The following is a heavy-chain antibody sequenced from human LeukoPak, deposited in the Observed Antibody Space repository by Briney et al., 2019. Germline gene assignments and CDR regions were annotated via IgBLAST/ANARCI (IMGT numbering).Heavy chain of an antibody. CDR2: IYYSGST. V-gene: IGHV4-59*01. CDR1: GGSISSYY. J-gene: IGHJ4*02. D-gene: IGHD6-13*01. CDR3: ARRAAGTSFDY. Sequence: LETLSLTCTVSGGSISSYYWSWIRQPPGKGLEWIGYIYYSGSTNYNPSLKSRVTISVDTSKNQFSLKLSSVTAADTAVYYCARRAAGTSFDYWGQGTLVTVSS.